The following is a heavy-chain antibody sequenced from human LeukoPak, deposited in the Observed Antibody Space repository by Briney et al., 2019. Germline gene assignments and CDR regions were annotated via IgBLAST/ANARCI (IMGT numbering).Heavy chain of an antibody. D-gene: IGHD3-22*01. CDR3: ARRLEGYDSSDNYQYLDY. CDR2: INSDGSST. CDR1: GFTFSSYA. V-gene: IGHV3-74*01. J-gene: IGHJ4*02. Sequence: GSLRLSCAASGFTFSSYAMHWVRQAPGKGLVWVSRINSDGSSTTYADSVKGRFTISRDNAKNTLYLQMNSLRAEDTAVYYCARRLEGYDSSDNYQYLDYWGQGTLVTVSS.